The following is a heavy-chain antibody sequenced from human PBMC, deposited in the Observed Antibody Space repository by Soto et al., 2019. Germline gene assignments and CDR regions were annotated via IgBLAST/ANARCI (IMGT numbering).Heavy chain of an antibody. V-gene: IGHV3-30-3*01. CDR1: GFTFSSFA. CDR3: ARDRRQQLVPLDY. Sequence: QVQLVESGGGVVQPGRSLRLSCAASGFTFSSFAMHLVRQAPGKGLEWVSAISYDGSHKYYADSVKGRFTISRDNSKNTLYLQMNSLSPEDRAVYYCARDRRQQLVPLDYWGQGTLVTVSS. D-gene: IGHD6-13*01. J-gene: IGHJ4*02. CDR2: ISYDGSHK.